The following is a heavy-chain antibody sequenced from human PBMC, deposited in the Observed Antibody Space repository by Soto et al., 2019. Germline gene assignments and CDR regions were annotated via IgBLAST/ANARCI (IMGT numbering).Heavy chain of an antibody. CDR1: GFTFSSYG. J-gene: IGHJ6*02. CDR3: ARDPYYDFWSGRDYYYYGMDV. CDR2: IWYDGSNK. V-gene: IGHV3-33*01. D-gene: IGHD3-3*01. Sequence: PGGSLRLSCAASGFTFSSYGMHWVRQAPGKGLEWVAVIWYDGSNKYYADSVKGRFTISRDNSKNTLYLQMNSLRAEDTAVYYCARDPYYDFWSGRDYYYYGMDVWGQGTTVTVSS.